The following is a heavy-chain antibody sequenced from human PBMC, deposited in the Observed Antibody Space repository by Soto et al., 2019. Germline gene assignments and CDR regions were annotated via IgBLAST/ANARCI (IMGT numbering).Heavy chain of an antibody. CDR2: IYYSGST. J-gene: IGHJ6*02. CDR3: ARANSVHYYYGMDV. Sequence: QVQLQESGPGLVKPSQTLSLTCTVSGGSISSGDYYWSWIRQPPGKGLECIGYIYYSGSTYYHPSLKSRVTISVDTSKNQFSLKLSSVTAADTAVYYCARANSVHYYYGMDVWGQGTTVTVSS. V-gene: IGHV4-30-4*01. CDR1: GGSISSGDYY. D-gene: IGHD7-27*01.